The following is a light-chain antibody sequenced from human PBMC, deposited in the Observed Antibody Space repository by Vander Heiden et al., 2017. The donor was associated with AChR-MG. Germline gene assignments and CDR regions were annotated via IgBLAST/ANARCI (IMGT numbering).Light chain of an antibody. CDR3: QQVDNFVS. V-gene: IGKV1-33*01. CDR2: DAS. J-gene: IGKJ4*01. CDR1: QDISKF. Sequence: DIQMTQSPSSLSASAGDRVIITCQASQDISKFLNWYQQKPGKAPKLLIYDASMLQTGVPSRFSGSGSGTDFTLTINNLQPEDIATYYCQQVDNFVSFGGGTRVEI.